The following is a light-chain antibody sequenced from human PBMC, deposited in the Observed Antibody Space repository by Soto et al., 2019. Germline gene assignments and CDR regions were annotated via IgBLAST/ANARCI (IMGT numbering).Light chain of an antibody. CDR1: SSDIGAYKH. Sequence: QSVLTQPASVSGSPGQSITISCTETSSDIGAYKHVSWYQQHPGKAPKLMIYEVSNRPPGVSNRFSGSKSGNTASLTISGLQAEDEADYYCSSYTTSSTQVFGTGTKVTVL. J-gene: IGLJ1*01. V-gene: IGLV2-14*01. CDR3: SSYTTSSTQV. CDR2: EVS.